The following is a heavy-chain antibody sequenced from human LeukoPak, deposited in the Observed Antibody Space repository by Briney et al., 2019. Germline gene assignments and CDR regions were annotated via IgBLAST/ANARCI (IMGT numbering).Heavy chain of an antibody. CDR2: IWYDGSIK. J-gene: IGHJ3*02. CDR3: ARVGSGSYFLDGFDI. Sequence: GGSLRLSCAASGFTFSSYGMHWVRQAPGKGLEWVAVIWYDGSIKYYADSVKGRFTISKDNPKNTLYLQMNSLRAEDTAVYYCARVGSGSYFLDGFDIWGQGTMVTVSS. D-gene: IGHD1-26*01. V-gene: IGHV3-33*01. CDR1: GFTFSSYG.